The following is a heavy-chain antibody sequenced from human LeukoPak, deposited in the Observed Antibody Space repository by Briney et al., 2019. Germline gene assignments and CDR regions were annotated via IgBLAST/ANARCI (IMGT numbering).Heavy chain of an antibody. V-gene: IGHV3-7*03. CDR2: IKQDGSEK. Sequence: GGSLRLSCAASGFTFSNYWITWVRQASGKGLEWVANIKQDGSEKYYMDSVKGRFTISRDNAKNSLFLQMNSLRAEDTAVYYCARDPYGDYSPWGQGTLVTVSS. CDR3: ARDPYGDYSP. D-gene: IGHD4-17*01. J-gene: IGHJ4*02. CDR1: GFTFSNYW.